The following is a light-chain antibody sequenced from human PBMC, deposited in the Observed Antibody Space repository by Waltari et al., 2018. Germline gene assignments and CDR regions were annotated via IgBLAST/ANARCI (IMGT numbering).Light chain of an antibody. J-gene: IGKJ2*01. Sequence: EIVMTQSPAILSVSPGERAIISCRASQSVTTNLAWYQQKPGQPPRILIYGASTRATDIPARFSGSGSGTEFTLTITSLQSEDFAVYYCHQYNDGPPFNFGQGTKLEIK. CDR3: HQYNDGPPFN. CDR1: QSVTTN. V-gene: IGKV3-15*01. CDR2: GAS.